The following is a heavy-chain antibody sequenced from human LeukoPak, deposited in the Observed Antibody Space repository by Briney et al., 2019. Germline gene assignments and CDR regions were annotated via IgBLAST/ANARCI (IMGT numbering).Heavy chain of an antibody. Sequence: SETLSLTCAVYGGSFSGYYWSWIRQPPGKGLEWIGEINHSGSTNYNPSLKSRVTISVDRSKNQFSLKLSSVTAADTAVYYCARVFYDSSDYDAFDIWGQGTMVTVSS. J-gene: IGHJ3*02. CDR1: GGSFSGYY. CDR2: INHSGST. V-gene: IGHV4-34*01. CDR3: ARVFYDSSDYDAFDI. D-gene: IGHD3-22*01.